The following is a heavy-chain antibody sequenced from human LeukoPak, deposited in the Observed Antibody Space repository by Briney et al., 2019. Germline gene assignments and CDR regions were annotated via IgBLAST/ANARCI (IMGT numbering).Heavy chain of an antibody. CDR2: ISSDGNKK. D-gene: IGHD3-10*01. V-gene: IGHV3-30-3*01. J-gene: IGHJ3*02. Sequence: TGGSLRLSCAASGFTFSSYAVHWVRQAPGKGLEWVAVISSDGNKKYYADSVKGRFTISRDNSKNTLYLQMNSLRAEDTAVYYCAKDRLLLARGVIDAFDIWGQGTMVTVSS. CDR1: GFTFSSYA. CDR3: AKDRLLLARGVIDAFDI.